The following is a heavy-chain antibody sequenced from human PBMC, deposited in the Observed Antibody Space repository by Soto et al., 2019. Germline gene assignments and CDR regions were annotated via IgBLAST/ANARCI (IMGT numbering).Heavy chain of an antibody. J-gene: IGHJ4*02. V-gene: IGHV3-30-3*01. CDR1: GFTSSSYA. CDR3: GRNRWYYDSSGYYL. CDR2: ISYDGSNK. Sequence: GGSLRLSCAASGFTSSSYAMHWVRQAPGKGLEWVAVISYDGSNKYYADSVKGRFTIYRDNSKNTLYLQMNSLKAEDTAVDYSGRNRWYYDSSGYYLWGQEPLFTAS. D-gene: IGHD3-22*01.